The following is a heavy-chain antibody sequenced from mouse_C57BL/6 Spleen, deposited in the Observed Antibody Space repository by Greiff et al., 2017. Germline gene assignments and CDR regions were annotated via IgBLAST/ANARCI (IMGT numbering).Heavy chain of an antibody. Sequence: EVKLVESEGGLVQPGSSMKLSCTASGFTFSDYYMAWVRQVPEKGLEWVANINYDGSSTYYLDSLKSRFIISRDNAKNILYLQMSRLKSEDTATYYCARDDYDGGYFDYWGQGTTLTVSS. CDR2: INYDGSST. D-gene: IGHD2-4*01. CDR3: ARDDYDGGYFDY. V-gene: IGHV5-16*01. J-gene: IGHJ2*01. CDR1: GFTFSDYY.